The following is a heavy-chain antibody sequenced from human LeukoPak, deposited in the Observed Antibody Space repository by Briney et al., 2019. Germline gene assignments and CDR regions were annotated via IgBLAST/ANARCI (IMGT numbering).Heavy chain of an antibody. CDR3: ARENPSGYYNRPIDY. CDR1: GASISSYY. Sequence: SETLSLTCTVSGASISSYYWSWIRQPPGKGLEWIGDIYYSGSIKYNPSLKSRVTMSVDTSKNQFSLKLSSVAAADTAIYYCARENPSGYYNRPIDYWGQGTLVTVSS. CDR2: IYYSGSI. V-gene: IGHV4-59*01. J-gene: IGHJ4*02. D-gene: IGHD3-22*01.